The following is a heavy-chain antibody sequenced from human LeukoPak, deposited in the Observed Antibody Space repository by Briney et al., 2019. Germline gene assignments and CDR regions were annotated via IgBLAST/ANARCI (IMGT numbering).Heavy chain of an antibody. J-gene: IGHJ5*02. CDR2: IYTSGST. V-gene: IGHV4-61*02. CDR1: GGSISSGSYY. CDR3: ARGIAAAGLHWFDP. D-gene: IGHD6-13*01. Sequence: SETLSLTCTVSGGSISSGSYYWSWIRQPAGKGLEWIGRIYTSGSTNYNPSLKSRVTISVDTSKNQFSLKLSSVTAADTAVYYCARGIAAAGLHWFDPWGQGTLVTVSS.